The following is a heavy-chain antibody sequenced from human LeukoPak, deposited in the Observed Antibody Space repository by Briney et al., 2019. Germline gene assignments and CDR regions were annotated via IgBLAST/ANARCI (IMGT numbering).Heavy chain of an antibody. V-gene: IGHV4-34*01. CDR3: AIRRGYSYGYGP. D-gene: IGHD5-18*01. J-gene: IGHJ4*02. Sequence: PSETLSLTCAVYGGSFSGYYWSWIRQPPGKGLEWIGEINHSGSTNYNPSLKSRVTISVDTSKNQFSLKLSPVTAADTAVYYCAIRRGYSYGYGPWGQGTLVTVSS. CDR1: GGSFSGYY. CDR2: INHSGST.